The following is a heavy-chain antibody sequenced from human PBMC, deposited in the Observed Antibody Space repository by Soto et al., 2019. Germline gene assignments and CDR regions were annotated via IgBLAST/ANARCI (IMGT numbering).Heavy chain of an antibody. D-gene: IGHD2-15*01. CDR1: GGTFSSYA. J-gene: IGHJ4*02. Sequence: KVSCKASGGTFSSYAISWVRQAPGQGLEWMGGIIPIFGTANYAQKFQGRVTITADESTSTAYMELSSLRSEDTAVYYCARDLPRCSGGSCYSWPYYFDYWGQGTLVTVSS. V-gene: IGHV1-69*01. CDR3: ARDLPRCSGGSCYSWPYYFDY. CDR2: IIPIFGTA.